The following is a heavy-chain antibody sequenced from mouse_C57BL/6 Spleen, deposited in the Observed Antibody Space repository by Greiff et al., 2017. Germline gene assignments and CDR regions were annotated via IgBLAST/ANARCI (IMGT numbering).Heavy chain of an antibody. CDR3: ARDITTVLDY. CDR1: GYSITSGYY. V-gene: IGHV3-6*01. J-gene: IGHJ2*01. D-gene: IGHD1-1*01. CDR2: ISYDGSN. Sequence: ESGPGLVKPSQSLSLTCSVTGYSITSGYYWNWIRQFPGNKLEWMGYISYDGSNNYNPSLKNRISITRDTSKNQFFLKLNSVTTEDTATYYCARDITTVLDYWGQGTTLTVSS.